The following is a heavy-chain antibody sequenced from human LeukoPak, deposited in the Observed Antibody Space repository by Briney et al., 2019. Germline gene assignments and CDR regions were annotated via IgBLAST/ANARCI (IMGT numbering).Heavy chain of an antibody. Sequence: GGSLRLSCAASGFSFSSSWMTWVRQAPGKGLEWVATIKQDGSEKFYVNSVKGRFTISRDNTKDSLYLQMNSLRADDTAVYYCASLWDDGYWGQGALVTVSS. CDR1: GFSFSSSW. J-gene: IGHJ4*02. V-gene: IGHV3-7*02. CDR2: IKQDGSEK. CDR3: ASLWDDGY. D-gene: IGHD1-1*01.